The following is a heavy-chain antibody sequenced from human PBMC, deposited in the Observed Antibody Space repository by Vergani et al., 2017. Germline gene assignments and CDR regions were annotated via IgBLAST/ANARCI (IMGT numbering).Heavy chain of an antibody. Sequence: EVQLVESGGGLVQPGGSLRLSCAASGFTVSSYSMNWVRQAPGKGLEWVSYISSSSSTIYYADSVKGRFTISRDNAKNSLYLQMNSLRAEDTAVYYCARVGVADTFDYWGQGTLVTVSS. CDR2: ISSSSSTI. J-gene: IGHJ4*02. D-gene: IGHD6-19*01. CDR1: GFTVSSYS. CDR3: ARVGVADTFDY. V-gene: IGHV3-48*01.